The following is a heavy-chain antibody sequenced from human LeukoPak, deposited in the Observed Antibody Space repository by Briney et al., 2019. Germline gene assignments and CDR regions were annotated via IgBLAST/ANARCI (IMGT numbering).Heavy chain of an antibody. Sequence: GGSLRLSCAASGFTFSNYGLHWVRQAPGKGLEWVAVILYDGSNKNYADSVKGRFTISRDNARNSLYLQMNSLRVEDTAVYYCARDPYSGTYGNTYYYYMDVWGKGTTVTISS. CDR3: ARDPYSGTYGNTYYYYMDV. CDR1: GFTFSNYG. D-gene: IGHD1-26*01. CDR2: ILYDGSNK. J-gene: IGHJ6*03. V-gene: IGHV3-30*03.